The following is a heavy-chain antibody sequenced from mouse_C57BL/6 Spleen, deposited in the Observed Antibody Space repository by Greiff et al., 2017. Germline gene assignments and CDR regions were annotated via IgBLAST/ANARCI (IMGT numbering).Heavy chain of an antibody. CDR1: GYTFTDYN. D-gene: IGHD1-1*01. V-gene: IGHV1-18*01. CDR2: INPNNGGT. Sequence: VQLQQSGPELVKPGASVKIPCTASGYTFTDYNMDWVKQSHGQSLEWIGDINPNNGGTIYNQKFKGKATLTVDKSSSTAYMELRSLTSEETAVYYCARRYYGPYYAMDYWGQGTSVTVSA. CDR3: ARRYYGPYYAMDY. J-gene: IGHJ4*01.